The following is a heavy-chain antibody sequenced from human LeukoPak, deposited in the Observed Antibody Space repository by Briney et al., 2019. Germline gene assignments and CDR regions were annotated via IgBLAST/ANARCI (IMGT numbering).Heavy chain of an antibody. CDR2: ISGSGGST. CDR3: AKDGGGYYPSYYYYMDV. Sequence: GGSLRLSCAASGFTFSSYAMSWVRQAPGKGLEWVSAISGSGGSTYYADSVKGRFTISRDNSKNTLYLQMNSLRAEDTAVYYCAKDGGGYYPSYYYYMDVWGKGTTVTISS. V-gene: IGHV3-23*01. CDR1: GFTFSSYA. J-gene: IGHJ6*03. D-gene: IGHD3-22*01.